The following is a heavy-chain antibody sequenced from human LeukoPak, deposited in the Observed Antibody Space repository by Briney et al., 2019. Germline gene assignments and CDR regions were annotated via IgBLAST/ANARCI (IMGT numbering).Heavy chain of an antibody. J-gene: IGHJ4*02. CDR1: GGSITGSY. Sequence: SETLSLTCSVSGGSITGSYWSWIRQSPGKGLEWIGHIYYSGTTNYSPSLRSRVTISVDTSNKQFSLKLRSVTAADTAVYYCARSFRGIAADYFDYWGQGTLVTVSS. D-gene: IGHD6-13*01. CDR2: IYYSGTT. V-gene: IGHV4-59*01. CDR3: ARSFRGIAADYFDY.